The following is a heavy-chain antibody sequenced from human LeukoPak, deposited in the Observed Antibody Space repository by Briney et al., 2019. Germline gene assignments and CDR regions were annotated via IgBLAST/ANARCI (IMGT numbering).Heavy chain of an antibody. D-gene: IGHD6-13*01. J-gene: IGHJ1*01. CDR1: GFAFSSYG. CDR3: TKATQSAAGYFQH. V-gene: IGHV3-53*01. Sequence: GRSLRLSCAASGFAFSSYGMNWVRQAPGKGLEWVSLVYDDGSTYYADSVKGRFTISRDNSRNTVYLQMNSLKAEDTAVYYCTKATQSAAGYFQHWGQGTLVTVSS. CDR2: VYDDGST.